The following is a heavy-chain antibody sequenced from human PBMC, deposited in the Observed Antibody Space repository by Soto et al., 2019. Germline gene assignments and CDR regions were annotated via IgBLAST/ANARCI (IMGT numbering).Heavy chain of an antibody. CDR3: ARGYSSSWPQTVPDY. V-gene: IGHV3-30-3*01. Sequence: QVQLVESGGGVVQPGRSLRLSCAASGYTFSSYAMHWVRQAPGKGLEWVAVISYDGSNKYYADSVKGRFTISRDNSKNALYLQMNSLRAEDTAVHYCARGYSSSWPQTVPDYWGQGTLVTVSS. D-gene: IGHD6-13*01. CDR1: GYTFSSYA. J-gene: IGHJ4*02. CDR2: ISYDGSNK.